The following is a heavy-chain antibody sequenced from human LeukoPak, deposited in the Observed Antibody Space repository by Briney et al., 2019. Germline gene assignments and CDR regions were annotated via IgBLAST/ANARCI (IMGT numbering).Heavy chain of an antibody. D-gene: IGHD2-2*01. V-gene: IGHV3-20*04. CDR2: INWSGGST. CDR1: GFAFDEHG. J-gene: IGHJ4*02. CDR3: ARAPITSPFYFDY. Sequence: GGSRRLSCTASGFAFDEHGMSWVRQVPGKGLEWVSGINWSGGSTGYADPLRGRFTISRDTAKNSLYLQMDSLRAEDTALYYCARAPITSPFYFDYWGQGTLVTVSS.